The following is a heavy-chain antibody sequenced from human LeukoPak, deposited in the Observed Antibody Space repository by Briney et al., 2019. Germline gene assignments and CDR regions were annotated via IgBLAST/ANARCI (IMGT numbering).Heavy chain of an antibody. J-gene: IGHJ4*02. CDR2: IYTSGST. D-gene: IGHD3-3*01. Sequence: SQTLSLTCTVSGGSISSGSYYWSWIRQPAGKGLEWIGRIYTSGSTNHNPSLKSRVTISVDTSKNQFSLKLSSVTAADTAVYYCARDLYDFWSGYYLDYWGQGTLVTVSS. V-gene: IGHV4-61*02. CDR3: ARDLYDFWSGYYLDY. CDR1: GGSISSGSYY.